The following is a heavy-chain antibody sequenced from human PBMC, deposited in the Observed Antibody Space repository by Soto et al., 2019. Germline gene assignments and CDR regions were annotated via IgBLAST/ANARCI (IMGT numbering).Heavy chain of an antibody. CDR2: IKQDGSEK. V-gene: IGHV3-7*05. CDR3: AREELATIFYYYYGMDV. J-gene: IGHJ6*02. CDR1: GFTFSSYL. Sequence: GGSLRLSCAASGFTFSSYLMSWVRQAPGRGLEWVANIKQDGSEKYYVDSVKGRFTISRDNAKNSLYLQMNSLRAEDTAVYYCAREELATIFYYYYGMDVWGQGTTVTVSS. D-gene: IGHD5-12*01.